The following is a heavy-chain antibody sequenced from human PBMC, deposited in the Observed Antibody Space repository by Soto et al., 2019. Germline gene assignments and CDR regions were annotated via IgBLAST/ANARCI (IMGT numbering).Heavy chain of an antibody. CDR1: GFTFDDYA. CDR2: ISWNSGSI. V-gene: IGHV3-9*01. Sequence: EVQLVESGGGLVQPGRSLRLSCAASGFTFDDYAMHWVRQAPGKGLELVSGISWNSGSIGYADSVKGRFTIFRDNAKNSLYLQMNSLRAEDTALYYCAKDRSGRRFSDMDVWGQGTTVTVSS. CDR3: AKDRSGRRFSDMDV. D-gene: IGHD3-3*01. J-gene: IGHJ6*02.